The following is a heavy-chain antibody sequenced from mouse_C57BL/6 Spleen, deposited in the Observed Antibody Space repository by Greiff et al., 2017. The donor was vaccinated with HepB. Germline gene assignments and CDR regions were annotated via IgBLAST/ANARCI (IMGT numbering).Heavy chain of an antibody. D-gene: IGHD2-13*01. Sequence: QVQLQQPGAELVRPGSSVKLSCKASGYTFTSYWMDWVKQRPGQGLEWIGNIYPSDSETHYNQKFKDKATLTVDKSSSTAYMQLSSLTSEDSAVYYCARSIYYGDNGNFDDWGQGTTLTVAS. J-gene: IGHJ2*01. CDR2: IYPSDSET. V-gene: IGHV1-61*01. CDR1: GYTFTSYW. CDR3: ARSIYYGDNGNFDD.